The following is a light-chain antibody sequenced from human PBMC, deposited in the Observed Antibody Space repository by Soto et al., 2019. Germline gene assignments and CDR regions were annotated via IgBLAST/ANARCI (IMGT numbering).Light chain of an antibody. J-gene: IGLJ7*01. V-gene: IGLV1-47*01. Sequence: QSVLTQPPSASGTPGQTVTISCSGSSSNIGSAYIYWYQHLPGTAPKLLIYRNNQRPSGVPDRFSASKSGTSASLAISGLRSEDDADYYCAAWDDSVVVFGGGTQLTVL. CDR1: SSNIGSAY. CDR3: AAWDDSVVV. CDR2: RNN.